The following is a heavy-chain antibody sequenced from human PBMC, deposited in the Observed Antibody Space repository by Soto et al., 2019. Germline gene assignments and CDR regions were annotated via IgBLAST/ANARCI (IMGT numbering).Heavy chain of an antibody. J-gene: IGHJ6*02. CDR3: ARRPLQQLWPYYYYYGMDV. V-gene: IGHV1-69*13. Sequence: GASVKVSCKASGGTFSSYAISWVRQGPGQGLEWMGGIIPIFGTANYAQKFQGRVTITADESTSTAYMELSSLRSEDTAVYYCARRPLQQLWPYYYYYGMDVWGQGTTVTVSS. D-gene: IGHD6-13*01. CDR2: IIPIFGTA. CDR1: GGTFSSYA.